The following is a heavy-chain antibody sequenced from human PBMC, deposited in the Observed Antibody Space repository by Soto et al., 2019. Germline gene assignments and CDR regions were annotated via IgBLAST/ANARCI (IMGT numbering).Heavy chain of an antibody. CDR1: GGTFSSYA. D-gene: IGHD3-3*01. J-gene: IGHJ6*02. CDR2: IIPIFGTA. V-gene: IGHV1-69*01. Sequence: QVQLVQSGAEVKKPGSSVKVSCKASGGTFSSYAISWVRQAPGQGLEWMGGIIPIFGTANYAQKFQGRVTITADESTSTAYMELSSLRSEDTAVYYCARDRRGYDFWSGYYYYGMDVLGQGTTVTVSS. CDR3: ARDRRGYDFWSGYYYYGMDV.